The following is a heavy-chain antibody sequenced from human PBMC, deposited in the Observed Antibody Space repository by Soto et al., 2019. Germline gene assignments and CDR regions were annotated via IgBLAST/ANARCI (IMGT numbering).Heavy chain of an antibody. Sequence: QLQLQESGPGLVKPSETLSLTCTVSGDSISTRINYWAWIRQPPGKGLEWIGSIYYTGGTYYNPSLKSRVTLFLDTSKNQFSLNLNSVTAADTAVYYCAREGPPIRAHNPPEYFQHWGQGTPVTVSS. CDR2: IYYTGGT. V-gene: IGHV4-39*02. J-gene: IGHJ1*01. CDR1: GDSISTRINY. CDR3: AREGPPIRAHNPPEYFQH.